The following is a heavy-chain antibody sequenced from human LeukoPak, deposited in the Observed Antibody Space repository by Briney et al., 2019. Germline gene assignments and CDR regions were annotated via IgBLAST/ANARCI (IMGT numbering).Heavy chain of an antibody. Sequence: GGSLRLSCAASGFTFSSYGMSWVRQAPGKGLDFVSAISANGRSTYYASSVKGRFTISRDNSKNTLYLQMGSLRAEDLAVYYCARVGLGSGFDYWGQGTLVTVSS. V-gene: IGHV3-64*01. CDR2: ISANGRST. J-gene: IGHJ4*02. D-gene: IGHD1-26*01. CDR3: ARVGLGSGFDY. CDR1: GFTFSSYG.